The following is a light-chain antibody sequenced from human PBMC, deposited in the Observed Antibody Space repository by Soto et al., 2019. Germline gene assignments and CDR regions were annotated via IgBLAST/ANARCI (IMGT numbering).Light chain of an antibody. V-gene: IGKV1-39*01. CDR2: GAS. Sequence: IQMPQSPSSLSASVGDRVTITCQSDQNILFYLNWYQHKPGKAPKLLIYGASNLQTGVPSRFSGSGSGTFFTLTIKNLQPDDIATYFCQQTLMRPDTFGHGTSVEV. J-gene: IGKJ1*01. CDR3: QQTLMRPDT. CDR1: QNILFY.